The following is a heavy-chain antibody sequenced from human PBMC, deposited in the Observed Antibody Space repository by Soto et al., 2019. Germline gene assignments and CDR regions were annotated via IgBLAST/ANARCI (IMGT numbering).Heavy chain of an antibody. CDR2: IYSGGSA. Sequence: EVQLVESGGDLILPGGSLRLSCAASGFSVSSTYMNWVRQAPGKGLEWVSVIYSGGSASYADSVKGRFTISRDNSKNTVYLQMINMRADDTGVYYCARGEEWWWRHYFYLWGQGTLVTVSS. D-gene: IGHD2-15*01. V-gene: IGHV3-53*01. CDR3: ARGEEWWWRHYFYL. CDR1: GFSVSSTY. J-gene: IGHJ4*02.